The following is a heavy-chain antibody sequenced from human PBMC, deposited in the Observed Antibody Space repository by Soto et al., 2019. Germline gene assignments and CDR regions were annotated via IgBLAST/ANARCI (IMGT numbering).Heavy chain of an antibody. D-gene: IGHD6-19*01. CDR1: GDSISSYY. V-gene: IGHV4-4*07. J-gene: IGHJ4*02. CDR2: ISTSGST. Sequence: SETLSLTCTVSGDSISSYYWSWIRQPAGKGLEWIGRISTSGSTKYNPSLKSRVTMPIDTSKNQFSLKLSSVTAADTAVYYCARVGVAGSLEYFDYWGQGSPVTVSP. CDR3: ARVGVAGSLEYFDY.